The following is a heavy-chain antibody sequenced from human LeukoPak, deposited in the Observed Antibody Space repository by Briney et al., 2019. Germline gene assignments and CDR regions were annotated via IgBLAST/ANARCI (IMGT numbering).Heavy chain of an antibody. V-gene: IGHV4-59*01. CDR1: GGSIGSYY. CDR2: IYYSGST. CDR3: ARDPNTLSTGYYDSSGYGFFDI. Sequence: SETLSLTCTVSGGSIGSYYWSWIRQPPGKGLEWIGYIYYSGSTNYNPSLKSRVTISVDTSKNQFSLKLSSVTAADTAVYYCARDPNTLSTGYYDSSGYGFFDIWGQGTMVTVSS. J-gene: IGHJ3*02. D-gene: IGHD3-22*01.